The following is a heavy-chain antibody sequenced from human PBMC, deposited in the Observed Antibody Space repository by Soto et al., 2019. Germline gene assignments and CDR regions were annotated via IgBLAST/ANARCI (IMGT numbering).Heavy chain of an antibody. V-gene: IGHV3-30*18. Sequence: PGGSLRLSCAASGFTFSSYGMHWVRQAPGKGLEWVAVISYDGSNKYYADSVKGRFTISRDNSKNTLYLQMNSLRAEDTAVYYCAKDGSYYDSSGYYYYYYGMDVWGQGTTVTVSS. J-gene: IGHJ6*02. D-gene: IGHD3-22*01. CDR3: AKDGSYYDSSGYYYYYYGMDV. CDR2: ISYDGSNK. CDR1: GFTFSSYG.